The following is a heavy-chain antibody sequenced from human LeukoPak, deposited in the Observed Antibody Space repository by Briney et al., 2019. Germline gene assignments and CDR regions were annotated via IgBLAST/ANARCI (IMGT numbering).Heavy chain of an antibody. CDR3: ARAYALAHYYGMDV. D-gene: IGHD3-16*01. V-gene: IGHV3-21*06. CDR2: ISSSSSYI. CDR1: GFTFSSYS. J-gene: IGHJ6*01. Sequence: VGSLRLSCAASGFTFSSYSMNWVRQAPGKGLHWVSSISSSSSYIYYADSVNGRFTISRDNAKNSLYLQMNSLRAEDTAVYYCARAYALAHYYGMDVWGHGTTVTVSS.